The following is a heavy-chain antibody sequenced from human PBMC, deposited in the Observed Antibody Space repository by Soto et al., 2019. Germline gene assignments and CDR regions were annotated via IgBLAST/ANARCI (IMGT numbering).Heavy chain of an antibody. CDR1: GFTFSSYA. J-gene: IGHJ4*02. CDR3: ARTTTVAGTPEFDY. V-gene: IGHV3-30-3*01. Sequence: GGSLRLSCAASGFTFSSYAMHWVRQAPGEGLEWLALISYDGSTKYNADSVKGRFTVSRDNSNNTLYLQLSSLRPEDTAVYYCARTTTVAGTPEFDYWGQGTLVTVSS. CDR2: ISYDGSTK. D-gene: IGHD6-19*01.